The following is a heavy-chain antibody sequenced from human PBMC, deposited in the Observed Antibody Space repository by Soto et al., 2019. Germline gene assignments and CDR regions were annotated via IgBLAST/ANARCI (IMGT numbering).Heavy chain of an antibody. CDR1: GDTFKNCV. Sequence: QVQVVQSGVEVRRPGSSVKVSCKASGDTFKNCVISWVRQAPGQGLEWMGGIIPLFGTTDFAKRFQGRLTITTDESTTTAYMELSMLRSEDTATYYCAAELGFGKLSVVWGQGTKVIVSS. CDR3: AAELGFGKLSVV. V-gene: IGHV1-69*01. J-gene: IGHJ6*02. CDR2: IIPLFGTT. D-gene: IGHD3-10*01.